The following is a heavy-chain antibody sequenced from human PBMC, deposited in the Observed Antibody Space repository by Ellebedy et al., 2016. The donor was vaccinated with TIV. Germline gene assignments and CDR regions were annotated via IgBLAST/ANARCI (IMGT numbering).Heavy chain of an antibody. J-gene: IGHJ4*02. CDR1: GGSISSSSYY. CDR3: ARWILVAGGFDY. CDR2: ISYSGST. D-gene: IGHD6-19*01. V-gene: IGHV4-39*01. Sequence: MPSETLSLTCTVSGGSISSSSYYWGWIRQPPGTGLEWIGGISYSGSTYYNPSLKSRVTISVDTSKNQFSLKLISVTAADTAVYYCARWILVAGGFDYWGQGTLVTVSS.